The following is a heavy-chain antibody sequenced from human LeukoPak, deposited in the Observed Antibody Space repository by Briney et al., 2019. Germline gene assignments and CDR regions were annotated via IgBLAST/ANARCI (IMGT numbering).Heavy chain of an antibody. J-gene: IGHJ3*02. V-gene: IGHV3-23*01. CDR3: AKDRRGGGYYAATLDI. D-gene: IGHD1-26*01. CDR2: ISDSGDIT. Sequence: PGGSLRLSCAASGFTFSSYAMSWVRQAPGKGLEWVSGISDSGDITYYADSVKGRFTISRDNSKNTLYVQMNSLRVEDTAVYYCAKDRRGGGYYAATLDIWGQGTMVTVSS. CDR1: GFTFSSYA.